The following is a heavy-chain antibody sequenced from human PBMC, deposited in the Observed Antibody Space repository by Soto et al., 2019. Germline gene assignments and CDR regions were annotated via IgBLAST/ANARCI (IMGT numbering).Heavy chain of an antibody. CDR3: GKASTYPLDGVDV. CDR2: ISVSGANT. V-gene: IGHV3-23*01. CDR1: GFKFSSYA. D-gene: IGHD3-16*01. J-gene: IGHJ6*02. Sequence: GGSLRLSCVASGFKFSSYALTWVRQAPGKGLEWVSVISVSGANTYYADSVKGRFTISGDNSKNTLYLQMNSLRAEDTAIYYCGKASTYPLDGVDVWGQGTTVTVSS.